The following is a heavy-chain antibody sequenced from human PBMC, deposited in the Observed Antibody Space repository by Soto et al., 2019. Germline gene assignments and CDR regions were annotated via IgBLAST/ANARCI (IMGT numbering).Heavy chain of an antibody. J-gene: IGHJ4*02. Sequence: GGSLRLSCAASGFTFSSYAMSWVRQAPGKGLEWVSGISGNGGSTYYADSVKGRFTISRDNSKNQLYLQMNSLTAEDTAVFYCAKDLRLGELSLYGIDYWGQGTLVTVSS. CDR2: ISGNGGST. CDR1: GFTFSSYA. D-gene: IGHD3-16*02. V-gene: IGHV3-23*01. CDR3: AKDLRLGELSLYGIDY.